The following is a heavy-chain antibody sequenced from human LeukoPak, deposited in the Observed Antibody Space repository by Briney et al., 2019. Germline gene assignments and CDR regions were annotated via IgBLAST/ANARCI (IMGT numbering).Heavy chain of an antibody. J-gene: IGHJ3*02. CDR2: INSVVSST. V-gene: IGHV3-74*01. Sequence: PGGSLRLSCAASGFTFSSYWMHWVRHAPGKGLVWVSRINSVVSSTIYADSVKGRFTSSRDNAKNTLYLQMNSLRAEDTAVYYCARDRGGSSWDDAFDIWGQETMVTVSS. CDR3: ARDRGGSSWDDAFDI. CDR1: GFTFSSYW. D-gene: IGHD6-13*01.